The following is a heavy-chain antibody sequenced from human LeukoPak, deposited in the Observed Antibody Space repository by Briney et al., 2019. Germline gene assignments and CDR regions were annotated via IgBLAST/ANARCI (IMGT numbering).Heavy chain of an antibody. CDR2: ISAYNGNT. V-gene: IGHV1-18*01. CDR1: GYTFTSYV. CDR3: ARVEPAGTTNYYYYYGMDV. J-gene: IGHJ6*02. D-gene: IGHD1-1*01. Sequence: GASVKVSCKASGYTFTSYVISWVRQAPGQGLEWMGWISAYNGNTNYAQKLQGRVTMTTDTSTSTAYMELRSLRSDDTAVYYCARVEPAGTTNYYYYYGMDVWGQGTTVTVSS.